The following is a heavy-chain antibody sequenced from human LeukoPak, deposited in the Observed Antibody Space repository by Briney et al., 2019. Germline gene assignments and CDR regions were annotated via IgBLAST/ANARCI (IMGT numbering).Heavy chain of an antibody. D-gene: IGHD3-22*01. CDR3: AKDKSSSGYWYYFDY. V-gene: IGHV3-30*18. Sequence: GRSLILSSEVYGFSFSSYDMHWVSQAPGRGLEWVAVLSFDGSNKYYADSVKGRFTISRDNSKHTLYLQMNSLRDEDTAVYYCAKDKSSSGYWYYFDYGGQGTLVTVSS. J-gene: IGHJ4*02. CDR1: GFSFSSYD. CDR2: LSFDGSNK.